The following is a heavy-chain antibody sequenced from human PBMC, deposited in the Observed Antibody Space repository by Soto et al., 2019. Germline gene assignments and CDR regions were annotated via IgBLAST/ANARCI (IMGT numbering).Heavy chain of an antibody. CDR2: IYWADAK. J-gene: IGHJ4*02. V-gene: IGHV2-5*02. D-gene: IGHD3-3*01. CDR3: AHRVLRTVLGLVTTTAIYFDF. Sequence: QITLNESGPTQVKPRQTLTLTCTFSGFSLTTSGVGVGWIRQFPGKAPEWLALIYWADAKRYSPTLKSSLTITQDTCKNLVVLKMADLDPADTATYYCAHRVLRTVLGLVTTTAIYFDFWGQGAPFAVAS. CDR1: GFSLTTSGVG.